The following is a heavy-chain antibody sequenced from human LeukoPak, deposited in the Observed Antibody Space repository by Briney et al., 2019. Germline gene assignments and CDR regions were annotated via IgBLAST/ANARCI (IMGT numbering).Heavy chain of an antibody. Sequence: GGSLRLSCGASGFTFSSYVMHGVRQAPGKGLEWVAVISYDGSNKYYADSVKGRFTISRDNSKNTLYLQMNSLRAEDTAVYYCAKDGSPSYFDYWGQGTLVTVSS. CDR1: GFTFSSYV. CDR2: ISYDGSNK. V-gene: IGHV3-30*18. CDR3: AKDGSPSYFDY. J-gene: IGHJ4*02.